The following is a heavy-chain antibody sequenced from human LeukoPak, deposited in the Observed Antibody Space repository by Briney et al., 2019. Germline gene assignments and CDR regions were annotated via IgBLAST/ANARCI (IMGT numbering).Heavy chain of an antibody. Sequence: ASVKVSCKASGYTFTRYGISWVRQAPGQGPEWMGWISGYNGNTNYAQKLQGRVTMTTDTSMSTAYMELRSLRSDDTAVYYCARDLLPYYDSSGYFGYWGQGTLVTVSS. CDR2: ISGYNGNT. CDR1: GYTFTRYG. CDR3: ARDLLPYYDSSGYFGY. D-gene: IGHD3-22*01. J-gene: IGHJ4*02. V-gene: IGHV1-18*01.